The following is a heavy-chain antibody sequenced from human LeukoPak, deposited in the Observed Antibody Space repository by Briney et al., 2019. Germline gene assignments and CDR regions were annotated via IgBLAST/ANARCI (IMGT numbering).Heavy chain of an antibody. J-gene: IGHJ4*02. D-gene: IGHD2-21*01. V-gene: IGHV3-74*03. CDR2: IYSDVRRI. Sequence: GGSLRLSCAAHGFTFSDYWMHWVRQAPGKGLEWVARIYSDVRRIKYADSVKGRFTISRDNAKNTLYLQMNALRVEDTAVYYCATSPVISRDWGQGTLVTVSS. CDR3: ATSPVISRD. CDR1: GFTFSDYW.